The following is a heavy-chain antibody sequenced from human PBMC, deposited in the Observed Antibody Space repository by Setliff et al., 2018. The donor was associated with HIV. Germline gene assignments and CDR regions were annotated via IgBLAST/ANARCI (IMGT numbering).Heavy chain of an antibody. V-gene: IGHV4-39*07. CDR2: IYYSGST. J-gene: IGHJ3*02. CDR1: GDSISSSSDY. Sequence: PSETLSLTCIVSGDSISSSSDYWGWIRQPPGKGLEWIGYIYYSGSTYSNPSLESRVSISIETSKNQFSLKLRSVTAADTAVYYCARYGHGVGATALDAFDIWGQGTMVTVSS. CDR3: ARYGHGVGATALDAFDI. D-gene: IGHD1-26*01.